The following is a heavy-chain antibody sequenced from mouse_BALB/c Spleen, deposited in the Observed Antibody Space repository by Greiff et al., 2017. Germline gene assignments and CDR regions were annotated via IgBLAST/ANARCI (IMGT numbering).Heavy chain of an antibody. V-gene: IGHV3-6*02. CDR3: ARVRDPHYYAMDY. CDR1: GYSITSGYY. CDR2: ISYDGSN. J-gene: IGHJ4*01. Sequence: EVKVEESGPGLVKPSQSLSLTCSVTGYSITSGYYWNWIRQFPGNKLEWMGYISYDGSNNYNPSLKNRISITRDTSKNQFFLKLNSVTTEDTATYYCARVRDPHYYAMDYWGQGTSVTVSS.